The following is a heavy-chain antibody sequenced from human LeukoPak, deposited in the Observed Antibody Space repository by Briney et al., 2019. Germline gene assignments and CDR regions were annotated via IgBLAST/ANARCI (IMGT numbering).Heavy chain of an antibody. CDR2: IYIGGST. V-gene: IGHV3-53*01. D-gene: IGHD2-2*02. CDR1: GFTVSSNY. J-gene: IGHJ4*02. CDR3: ARLGFVVPAVIFDY. Sequence: GGSPRLSCAASGFTVSSNYTSWVRQAPGKGLEWVSVIYIGGSTYYADSVKGRFTISRDISKNTLYLQMNSLRAEDTAMYYCARLGFVVPAVIFDYWGQGTLVTVSS.